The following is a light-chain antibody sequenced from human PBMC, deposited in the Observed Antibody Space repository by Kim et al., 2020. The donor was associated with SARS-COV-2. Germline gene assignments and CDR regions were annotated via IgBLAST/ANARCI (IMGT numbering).Light chain of an antibody. CDR2: YAS. Sequence: SVTPKEKVTITCRASQTIGTSLHWYQQKPDQSPVLLIKYASQAMSGVPSRFGGSGSGTDFTHTISSLEPEDAVAYYCHQSSALPYTFGQGTKLEI. CDR3: HQSSALPYT. J-gene: IGKJ2*01. CDR1: QTIGTS. V-gene: IGKV6D-21*02.